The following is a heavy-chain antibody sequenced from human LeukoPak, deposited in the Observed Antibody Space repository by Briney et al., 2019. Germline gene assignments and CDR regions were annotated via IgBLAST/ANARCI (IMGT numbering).Heavy chain of an antibody. Sequence: SETLSLTCTVSGSSISNYYWSWIRQPPGKGLEWIGYIYYSGSAIHNPSLKSRVTISVDTSKNQFSLKLSSVTAADTAVYYCARVTATTGIRYFDYWGQGTLVTVSS. CDR2: IYYSGSA. CDR1: GSSISNYY. CDR3: ARVTATTGIRYFDY. J-gene: IGHJ4*02. V-gene: IGHV4-59*01. D-gene: IGHD6-13*01.